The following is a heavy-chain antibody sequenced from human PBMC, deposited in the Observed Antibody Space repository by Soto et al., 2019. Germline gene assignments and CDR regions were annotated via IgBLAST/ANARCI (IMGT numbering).Heavy chain of an antibody. J-gene: IGHJ3*02. CDR2: ISYDGSNK. CDR3: AKGGVGSTSTAVYI. V-gene: IGHV3-30*18. Sequence: QVQLVESGGGVVQPGRSLRLSCAASGFTFRSYGMHWVRQAPAKGLEWVAVISYDGSNKYYADSVKGRFTISRDNSKNTLYLQMNSLRAEDTAVYYCAKGGVGSTSTAVYIWGQGTMVTVSS. D-gene: IGHD1-26*01. CDR1: GFTFRSYG.